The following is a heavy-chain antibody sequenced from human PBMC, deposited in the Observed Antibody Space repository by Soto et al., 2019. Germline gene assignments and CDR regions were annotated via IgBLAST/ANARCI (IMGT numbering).Heavy chain of an antibody. CDR3: ARGTSWQLPFDY. V-gene: IGHV4-59*01. CDR2: ISYSGST. J-gene: IGHJ4*02. Sequence: QVQLQESGPGLVKPSETLSLTCTVSSDSISSYYWSWIRQPPGKRLEWIGHISYSGSTDYNPSLKSRVTISGDTSKNQFSLKVSSVTAADTAVYYCARGTSWQLPFDYWGQGTLVTVSS. CDR1: SDSISSYY. D-gene: IGHD6-13*01.